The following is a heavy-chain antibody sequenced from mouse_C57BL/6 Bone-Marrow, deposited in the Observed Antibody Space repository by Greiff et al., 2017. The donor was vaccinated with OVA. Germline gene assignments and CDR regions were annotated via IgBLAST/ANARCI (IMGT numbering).Heavy chain of an antibody. J-gene: IGHJ4*01. CDR2: IHPSDSAT. Sequence: VQLQQPGADLVKPGASVKVSCKASGYTFTSYWMHWVQQRPGHGLAWIGRIHPSDSATNYTQKFTGKATLTVDKSSSTAYMQLSSLTSEDSAVEYGAKGGLPPLARDYWGQGTSVTVSS. V-gene: IGHV1-74*01. CDR1: GYTFTSYW. CDR3: AKGGLPPLARDY. D-gene: IGHD5-5*01.